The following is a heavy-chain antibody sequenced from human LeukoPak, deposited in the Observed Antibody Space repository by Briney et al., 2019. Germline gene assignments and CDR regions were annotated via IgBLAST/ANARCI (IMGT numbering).Heavy chain of an antibody. D-gene: IGHD1-26*01. CDR3: ARETLDIGGDYGWYFDL. J-gene: IGHJ2*01. CDR1: GLTFSIYD. V-gene: IGHV3-13*01. Sequence: QPGGSLRLSCAASGLTFSIYDMHWVRQATGKGLEWVSAIGTVGDTYYPGSVKGRFTISRENAKNSLYLQMNSLRDGDTAVYYCARETLDIGGDYGWYFDLWGRGTLVTVSS. CDR2: IGTVGDT.